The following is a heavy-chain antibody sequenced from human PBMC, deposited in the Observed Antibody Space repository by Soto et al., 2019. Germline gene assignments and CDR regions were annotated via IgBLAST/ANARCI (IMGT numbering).Heavy chain of an antibody. V-gene: IGHV1-18*04. Sequence: GASVKVSCKASGYIFSSYGISWVRQAPGQGLEWMGWISTSNGNTKYGQRIQGRVTMTTDTSTGTAYIELTNLRSDDTAVYYCARTLSSAASPYYFDCWGQGSMVTVYS. CDR3: ARTLSSAASPYYFDC. CDR2: ISTSNGNT. CDR1: GYIFSSYG. J-gene: IGHJ4*02. D-gene: IGHD6-19*01.